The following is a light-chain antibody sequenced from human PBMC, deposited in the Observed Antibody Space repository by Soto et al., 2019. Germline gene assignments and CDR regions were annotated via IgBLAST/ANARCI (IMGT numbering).Light chain of an antibody. CDR3: LQRSNWPPIFT. Sequence: EIVLTQSPATLSLTPGERATLSCRASQSVSSYLAWYQQKPGQAPRLLIYDASNRATGIPARFSGSGSGTDITLTISSLEPEDFAVYYCLQRSNWPPIFTFGPGTKVDIK. CDR2: DAS. V-gene: IGKV3-11*01. CDR1: QSVSSY. J-gene: IGKJ3*01.